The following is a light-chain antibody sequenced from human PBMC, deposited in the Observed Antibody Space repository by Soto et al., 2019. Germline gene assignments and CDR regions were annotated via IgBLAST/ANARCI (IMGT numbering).Light chain of an antibody. J-gene: IGKJ1*01. V-gene: IGKV2-28*01. CDR1: QSLLHSNGYYY. CDR2: LGS. CDR3: MHALQTRT. Sequence: IVMPQSPLSLPVTPGEPASISCRSSQSLLHSNGYYYLDWYLQKPGQSPQLLIYLGSNRASGVPDRFSGSGSGTDFTLKISRVEAEDVGVDYCMHALQTRTFGQGTTVEIK.